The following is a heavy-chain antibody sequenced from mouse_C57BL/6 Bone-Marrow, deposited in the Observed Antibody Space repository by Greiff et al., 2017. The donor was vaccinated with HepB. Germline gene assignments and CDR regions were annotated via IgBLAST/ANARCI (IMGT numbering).Heavy chain of an antibody. V-gene: IGHV1-81*01. D-gene: IGHD1-1*01. Sequence: QVQLQQSGAELARPGASVKLSCKASGYTFTSYGISWVKQRTGQGLEWIGEIYPRSGNTYYNEKFKGKATLTADKSSSTAYMELRRLTSEDSAVYFCAIRGYYGGFAYWGQGTLVTVSA. J-gene: IGHJ3*01. CDR2: IYPRSGNT. CDR3: AIRGYYGGFAY. CDR1: GYTFTSYG.